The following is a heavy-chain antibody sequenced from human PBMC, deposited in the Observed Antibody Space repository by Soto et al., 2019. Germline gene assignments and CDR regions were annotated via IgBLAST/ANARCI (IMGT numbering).Heavy chain of an antibody. J-gene: IGHJ5*02. D-gene: IGHD6-6*01. CDR2: IYYSGST. V-gene: IGHV4-39*01. CDR3: ARAHSSSFPIVNWFDP. Sequence: SETLSLTCTVSGGSISSSSYYWGWIRQPPGKGLEWIGSIYYSGSTYYNPSLKSRVTISVDTSKNQFSLKLSSVTAADTAVYYCARAHSSSFPIVNWFDPWGQGTLVT. CDR1: GGSISSSSYY.